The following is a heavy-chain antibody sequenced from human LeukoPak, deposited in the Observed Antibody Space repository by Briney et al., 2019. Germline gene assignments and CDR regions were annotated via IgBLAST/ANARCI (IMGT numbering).Heavy chain of an antibody. CDR3: AKALNVLVPSTSRWFDP. CDR2: ISDGGAAT. CDR1: GFTFSNYA. D-gene: IGHD2-2*01. Sequence: GGSLRLSCAASGFTFSNYAMTWVRQGPGKGLEWVSTISDGGAATYYAGSVKGRFTISRDNSKNTLALQMNSLRAEDTAVYYCAKALNVLVPSTSRWFDPWGQGTLVTVSS. J-gene: IGHJ5*02. V-gene: IGHV3-23*01.